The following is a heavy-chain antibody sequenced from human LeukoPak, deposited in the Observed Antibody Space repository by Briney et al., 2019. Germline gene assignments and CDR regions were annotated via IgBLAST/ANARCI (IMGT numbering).Heavy chain of an antibody. D-gene: IGHD6-13*01. CDR3: ARGRYLTTSGGAAAGFLDY. CDR1: GGSFSGYY. J-gene: IGHJ4*02. V-gene: IGHV4-34*01. Sequence: SETLSLTCAVSGGSFSGYYWNWIRQSSGKGLEWIGEINHSGSTHYNPSLKSRVTISVDTSQKQFSLRLTSVTAADTAVYYCARGRYLTTSGGAAAGFLDYWGQGSLVTVST. CDR2: INHSGST.